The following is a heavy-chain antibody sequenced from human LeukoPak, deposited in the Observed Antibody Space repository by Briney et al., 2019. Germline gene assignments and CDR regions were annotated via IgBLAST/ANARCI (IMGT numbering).Heavy chain of an antibody. J-gene: IGHJ4*02. V-gene: IGHV1-18*01. CDR3: ARAITMVRGVSMRAEDY. D-gene: IGHD3-10*01. CDR1: GYTFTSYG. Sequence: ASVKVSCKASGYTFTSYGISWVRQAPGQGLEWMGWISAYNGNTNYAQKLQGRVTMTTDTSTSTAYMELRSLRSDDTAVYYCARAITMVRGVSMRAEDYWGQGTLVTVSS. CDR2: ISAYNGNT.